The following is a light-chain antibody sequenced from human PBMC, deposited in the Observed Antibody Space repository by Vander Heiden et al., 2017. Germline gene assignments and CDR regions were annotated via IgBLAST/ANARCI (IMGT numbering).Light chain of an antibody. CDR1: QSVRSS. CDR3: QQYGSART. V-gene: IGKV3-20*01. Sequence: ATLSCRASQSVRSSLAWYQQKPSQAPRLLIYGASSRAAGIPDRFNGGGSVTDFTLTISRLEPEDFAVYYCQQYGSARTFGQGTKVEI. CDR2: GAS. J-gene: IGKJ1*01.